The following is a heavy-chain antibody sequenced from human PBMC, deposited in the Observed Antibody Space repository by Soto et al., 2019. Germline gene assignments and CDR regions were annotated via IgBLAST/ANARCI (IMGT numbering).Heavy chain of an antibody. Sequence: PRESLKISCKGPVYSFTSYWISWVRQMPGKGLEWMGRIDPSDSYTNYSPSFQGHVTISADKSISTAYLQWSSLKASDTAMYYCARIVVVPAAENYYYYGMDVWGQGTTVTVS. V-gene: IGHV5-10-1*01. CDR1: VYSFTSYW. CDR3: ARIVVVPAAENYYYYGMDV. D-gene: IGHD2-2*01. CDR2: IDPSDSYT. J-gene: IGHJ6*02.